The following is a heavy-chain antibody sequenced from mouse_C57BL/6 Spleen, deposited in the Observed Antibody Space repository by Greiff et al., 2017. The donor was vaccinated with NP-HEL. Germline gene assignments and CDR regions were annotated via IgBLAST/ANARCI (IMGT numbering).Heavy chain of an antibody. D-gene: IGHD1-1*01. CDR1: GYTFTSYW. CDR2: IDPSDSYT. CDR3: ARSGTVVATDYAMDY. J-gene: IGHJ4*01. V-gene: IGHV1-50*01. Sequence: VQLQQPGAELVKPGASVKLSCKASGYTFTSYWMQWVKQRPGQGLEWIGEIDPSDSYTNYNQKFKGKATLTVDTSSSTAYMQLSSLTSEDSAVYYCARSGTVVATDYAMDYWGQGTSVTVSS.